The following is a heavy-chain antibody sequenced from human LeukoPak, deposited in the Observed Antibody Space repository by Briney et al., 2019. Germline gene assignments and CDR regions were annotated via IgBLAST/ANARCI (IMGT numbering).Heavy chain of an antibody. Sequence: PSETLSLTCTVSGGPINNNYWSWIPQPPGKGLEWIGHIYYSGSTNYNPSLKSRVTISVDTSQNQFSLNLSSVTAADTAVYYCARATRVVRGTNWFDPWGQGTLVTVSS. J-gene: IGHJ5*02. CDR2: IYYSGST. V-gene: IGHV4-59*01. CDR3: ARATRVVRGTNWFDP. D-gene: IGHD3-10*01. CDR1: GGPINNNY.